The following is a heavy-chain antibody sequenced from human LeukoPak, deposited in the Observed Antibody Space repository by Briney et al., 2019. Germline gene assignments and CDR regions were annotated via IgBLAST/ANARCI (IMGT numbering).Heavy chain of an antibody. CDR1: GFTFSSYW. CDR2: ISSDGSTT. Sequence: GGSLRLSCAVCGFTFSSYWMQWVRQGPGEGGVWVSRISSDGSTTTYADSVKGRFTISRDNAKNTLYLQMNSLRAEDTAVYYCVNILFGWGQGTLVTVSS. D-gene: IGHD3-10*01. V-gene: IGHV3-74*01. CDR3: VNILFG. J-gene: IGHJ4*02.